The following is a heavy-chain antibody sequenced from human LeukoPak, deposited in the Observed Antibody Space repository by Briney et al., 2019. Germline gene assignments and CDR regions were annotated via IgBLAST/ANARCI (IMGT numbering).Heavy chain of an antibody. CDR2: IYYSGST. V-gene: IGHV4-59*08. Sequence: SETPSLTCTVSGGSISSYYWSWIRQPPGKGLEWIGYIYYSGSTNYNPSLKSRVTISVDTSKNQFSLKLSSVTAADTAVYYCARRVVRGPYNWFDPWGQGTLVTVSS. CDR3: ARRVVRGPYNWFDP. J-gene: IGHJ5*02. CDR1: GGSISSYY. D-gene: IGHD3-10*01.